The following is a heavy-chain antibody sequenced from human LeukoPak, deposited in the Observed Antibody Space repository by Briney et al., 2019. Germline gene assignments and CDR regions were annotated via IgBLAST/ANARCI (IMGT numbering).Heavy chain of an antibody. CDR3: AKGPYTNFFDS. J-gene: IGHJ4*01. V-gene: IGHV4-4*07. D-gene: IGHD4-11*01. Sequence: SEALSLTCTVSGDSIITYYWSGIRQPAGKGLEGIGRIYISGRTNYNPSLESRVTLSLDTSKNQFSLKLRSVTAADTAVYYCAKGPYTNFFDSWGHGTLVTVSS. CDR2: IYISGRT. CDR1: GDSIITYY.